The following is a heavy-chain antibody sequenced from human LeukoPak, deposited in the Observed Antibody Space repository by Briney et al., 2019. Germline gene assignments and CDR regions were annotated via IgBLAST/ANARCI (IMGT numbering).Heavy chain of an antibody. J-gene: IGHJ4*02. D-gene: IGHD6-13*01. Sequence: PGGSLRLSCAASEFTFSSYAMSWVRQAPGKGLEWVSSISASGGSTYHADSVKGRFTISRDNSKNTVHLQMNSLRADDTALYYCAKGALAAAGSGFEYWGQGTLVTVFS. CDR1: EFTFSSYA. V-gene: IGHV3-23*01. CDR2: ISASGGST. CDR3: AKGALAAAGSGFEY.